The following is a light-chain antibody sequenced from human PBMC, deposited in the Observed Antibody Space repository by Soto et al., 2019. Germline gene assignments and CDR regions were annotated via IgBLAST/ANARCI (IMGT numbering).Light chain of an antibody. CDR1: QSVTSN. V-gene: IGKV3-15*01. Sequence: EIVMTQSPATLSVSPWERATLSCRASQSVTSNLAWYQQRPGQAPRLLIYGASTRATGIPARFSGSGSGTEFTLTISSRQSEDFAVYYCQHYNDWPTFGQGTNVEIK. J-gene: IGKJ1*01. CDR2: GAS. CDR3: QHYNDWPT.